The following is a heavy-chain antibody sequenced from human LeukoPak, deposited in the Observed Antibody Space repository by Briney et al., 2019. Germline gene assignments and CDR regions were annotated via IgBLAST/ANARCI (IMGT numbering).Heavy chain of an antibody. J-gene: IGHJ4*02. CDR3: ARANYFRRIGPQGGILGY. CDR1: GYTFTSYG. CDR2: MNPNSGNT. Sequence: GSSVKVSCKASGYTFTSYGINLVRQATGQGLEWMGWMNPNSGNTGYAQKFQCRVTMTRNTSISTAYMELSRLRYEDTAVYYCARANYFRRIGPQGGILGYWGQGTLVTVSS. V-gene: IGHV1-8*01. D-gene: IGHD1-26*01.